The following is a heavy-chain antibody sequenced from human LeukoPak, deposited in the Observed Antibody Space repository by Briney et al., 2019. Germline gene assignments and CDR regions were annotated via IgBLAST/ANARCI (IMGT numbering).Heavy chain of an antibody. CDR2: ISYDGSNK. V-gene: IGHV3-30-3*01. D-gene: IGHD3-22*01. CDR1: GFTFSSYA. CDR3: ARDREDYYDSSGTFDY. Sequence: GGSLRLSCAASGFTFSSYAMHWVRQAPGKGLEWVAVISYDGSNKYYTDSVKGRFTISRDNSKNTLYLQMNSLRAEDTAVYYCARDREDYYDSSGTFDYWGQGTLVTVSS. J-gene: IGHJ4*02.